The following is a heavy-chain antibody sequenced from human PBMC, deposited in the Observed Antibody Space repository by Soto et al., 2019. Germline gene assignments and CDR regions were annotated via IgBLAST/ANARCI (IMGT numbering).Heavy chain of an antibody. D-gene: IGHD2-2*01. CDR1: GDSISSGNHY. Sequence: LSLTCTVSGDSISSGNHYWSWIRQPPGKGLEWIGYIFYSGTAYYNPSLKSRLTISVDTSKNQSSLKLSSVTAADTAVYYCARTDYATAYLDPWGQGYLVTVSS. CDR2: IFYSGTA. CDR3: ARTDYATAYLDP. J-gene: IGHJ5*02. V-gene: IGHV4-30-4*01.